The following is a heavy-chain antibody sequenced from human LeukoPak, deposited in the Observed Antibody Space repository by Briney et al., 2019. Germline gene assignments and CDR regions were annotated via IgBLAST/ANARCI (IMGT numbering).Heavy chain of an antibody. J-gene: IGHJ5*02. Sequence: GGSLRLSCAASGFTFSSYEMNWVRQAPGKGLEWVSYISSSGSTIYYADSVKGRFTISRDNAKNSLYLQMNSLRAEDTAVYYCARGGYGSSWYDGKGNWFDPWGQGTLVTVSS. D-gene: IGHD6-13*01. V-gene: IGHV3-48*03. CDR2: ISSSGSTI. CDR3: ARGGYGSSWYDGKGNWFDP. CDR1: GFTFSSYE.